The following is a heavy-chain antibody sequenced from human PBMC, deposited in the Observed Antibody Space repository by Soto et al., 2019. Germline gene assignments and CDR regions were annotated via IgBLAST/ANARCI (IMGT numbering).Heavy chain of an antibody. CDR3: ARVFGFGGMEV. J-gene: IGHJ6*02. D-gene: IGHD3-10*01. Sequence: QVQLQESGPGLVKPSQTLSLTCTVSGGSISSGGYDWSWIRQHPGKGLEWIGYIYYSGRTYYNPSHKSRVTMSVDTAKNQFSLKLSSVTAADTAVYYCARVFGFGGMEVWGQGNTVTVSS. CDR2: IYYSGRT. CDR1: GGSISSGGYD. V-gene: IGHV4-31*03.